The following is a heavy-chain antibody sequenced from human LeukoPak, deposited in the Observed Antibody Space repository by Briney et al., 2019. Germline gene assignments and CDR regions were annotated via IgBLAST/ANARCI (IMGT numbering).Heavy chain of an antibody. Sequence: PSETLPLTCAVYGGSFSGYYWSWIRQPPGKGLEWIGEINHSGSTNYNPSLKSRVTISVDTSKNQFSLKLSSVTAADTAVYYCARGYYIFRWFDPWGQGTLVTVSS. CDR2: INHSGST. D-gene: IGHD3-3*01. V-gene: IGHV4-34*01. CDR3: ARGYYIFRWFDP. CDR1: GGSFSGYY. J-gene: IGHJ5*02.